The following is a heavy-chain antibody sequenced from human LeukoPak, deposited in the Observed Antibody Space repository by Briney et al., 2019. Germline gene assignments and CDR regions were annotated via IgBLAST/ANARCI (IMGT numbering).Heavy chain of an antibody. CDR3: ARDVSQENLNYYYMDV. CDR1: GFTFSSYA. D-gene: IGHD2/OR15-2a*01. V-gene: IGHV3-30*04. J-gene: IGHJ6*03. Sequence: GGSLRLSCAASGFTFSSYAMHWVRQAPGKGLEWVAVISYDGSNKYYADSVKGRFTISRDNSKNTLYLQMNSLRAEDTAVYYCARDVSQENLNYYYMDVWGKGTTVTVSS. CDR2: ISYDGSNK.